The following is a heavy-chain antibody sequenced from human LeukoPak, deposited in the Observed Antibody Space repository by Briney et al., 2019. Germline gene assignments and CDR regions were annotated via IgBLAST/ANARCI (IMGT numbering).Heavy chain of an antibody. J-gene: IGHJ4*02. CDR1: GGSISGHY. CDR2: IHYSGST. D-gene: IGHD1-26*01. V-gene: IGHV4-59*11. Sequence: SETLSLTCTVSGGSISGHYWSWIRQPPGKGLEWIGYIHYSGSTKYNPSLKSRVTISVDTSKNQFSLKLSSVTAADTAVYYCATLVGATPGPFDYWGQGTLVTVSS. CDR3: ATLVGATPGPFDY.